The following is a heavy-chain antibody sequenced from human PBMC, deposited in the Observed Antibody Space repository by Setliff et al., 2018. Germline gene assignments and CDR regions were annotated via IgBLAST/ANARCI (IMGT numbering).Heavy chain of an antibody. Sequence: ASVKVSCKASGYTFTSYGISWVRQAPGQGLEWMGGFDPEDGETIYAQKFQGRVTMTEDTSTDTAYMELSSLRSEDTAVYYCATSVSWIQLVLYPQGHPEPFDYWGQGTLVTVSS. D-gene: IGHD5-18*01. V-gene: IGHV1-24*01. CDR1: GYTFTSYG. CDR2: FDPEDGET. J-gene: IGHJ4*02. CDR3: ATSVSWIQLVLYPQGHPEPFDY.